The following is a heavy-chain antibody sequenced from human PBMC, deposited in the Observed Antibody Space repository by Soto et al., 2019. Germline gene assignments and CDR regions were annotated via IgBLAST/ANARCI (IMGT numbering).Heavy chain of an antibody. J-gene: IGHJ3*02. CDR1: GGSLISYY. Sequence: TETVFRTCTVSGGSLISYYCSWIRQSPGEGLGGSGYIYNRGVAKYSPSLKSRVNISVDTAKNQFSLKLSSVNAADTALYYRERGQGVDRYSRGWESFDIWSQVTMVTV. V-gene: IGHV4-59*12. CDR3: ERGQGVDRYSRGWESFDI. CDR2: IYNRGVA. D-gene: IGHD6-19*01.